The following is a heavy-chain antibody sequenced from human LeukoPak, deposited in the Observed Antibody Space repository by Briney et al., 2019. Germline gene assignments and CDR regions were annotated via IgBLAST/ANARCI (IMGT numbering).Heavy chain of an antibody. D-gene: IGHD2-15*01. CDR2: IYYSGST. V-gene: IGHV4-39*01. J-gene: IGHJ4*02. CDR3: ALLKGYYDN. Sequence: SETLSLTCTVPGGSISSSSYYWGWIRQPPGKGLEWIGSIYYSGSTYYNPSLKSRVTISVDTSKNQFSLKLSSVTAADTAVYYCALLKGYYDNWGQGTLVTVSS. CDR1: GGSISSSSYY.